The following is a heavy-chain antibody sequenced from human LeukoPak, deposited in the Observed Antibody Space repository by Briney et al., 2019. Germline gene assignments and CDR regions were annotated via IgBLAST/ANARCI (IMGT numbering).Heavy chain of an antibody. CDR1: GGSISSYY. CDR2: ISDIGSI. D-gene: IGHD2/OR15-2a*01. CDR3: AGHHPRNTVDF. J-gene: IGHJ4*02. Sequence: PSETLSLTCNVSGGSISSYYWSWIRQPPGKGLEWIAYISDIGSINYNPSLKSRVTISLETSKNQFSLKLSSVTAADTAVYYCAGHHPRNTVDFWGQGTLVTVSS. V-gene: IGHV4-59*08.